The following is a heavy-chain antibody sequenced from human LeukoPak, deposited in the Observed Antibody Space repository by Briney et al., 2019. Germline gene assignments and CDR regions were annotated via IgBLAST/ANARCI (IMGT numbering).Heavy chain of an antibody. D-gene: IGHD3-10*01. CDR3: AKSLSEYGLVSVLYYYYYMDV. J-gene: IGHJ6*03. CDR2: ISGSGGGT. Sequence: PGGSLRLSCAASGFTFSSYGMSWVRQAPGKGLEWVSAISGSGGGTYYADSVKGRFTISRDNSKNTLYLQMNSLRAEDTAVYYCAKSLSEYGLVSVLYYYYYMDVWGKGTTVTISS. CDR1: GFTFSSYG. V-gene: IGHV3-23*01.